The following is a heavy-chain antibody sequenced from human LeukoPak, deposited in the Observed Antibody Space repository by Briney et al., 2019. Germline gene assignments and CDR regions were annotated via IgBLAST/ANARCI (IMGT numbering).Heavy chain of an antibody. Sequence: ESGPTLVNPTQTLTLTCTFSGFSLTTSGVGVGCLRQPPGKALEWPALIYWNDDNRYSPSLKNRLTLTKDTSKHQVVLTMTNMDPVDTATYYCARYGDYRFLYYFHYWGQGTLVTVSS. CDR1: GFSLTTSGVG. J-gene: IGHJ4*02. CDR3: ARYGDYRFLYYFHY. CDR2: IYWNDDN. D-gene: IGHD4-11*01. V-gene: IGHV2-5*01.